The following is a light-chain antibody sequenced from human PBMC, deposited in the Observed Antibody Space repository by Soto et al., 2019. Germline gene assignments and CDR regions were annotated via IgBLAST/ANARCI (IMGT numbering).Light chain of an antibody. CDR3: HQYGTAPLT. Sequence: EVVLPQSPCTLSLSPGERATLSCRASQSVAANYLAWYQQKRGQAPRLLSYGASSRATGLPDRFSGSGSGTDFTLTISSLEPEEFSVYYCHQYGTAPLTFGPGTKVDIK. V-gene: IGKV3-20*01. CDR1: QSVAANY. J-gene: IGKJ3*01. CDR2: GAS.